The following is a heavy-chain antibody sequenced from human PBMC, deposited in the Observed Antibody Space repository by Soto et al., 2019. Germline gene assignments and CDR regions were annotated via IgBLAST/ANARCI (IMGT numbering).Heavy chain of an antibody. V-gene: IGHV4-59*08. CDR3: ARHSGSDFDWLLKVPVDAFDI. CDR1: GGSISSYY. D-gene: IGHD3-9*01. CDR2: IYYSGST. Sequence: SETLSLTCTVSGGSISSYYWSWIRQPPGKGLEWIGYIYYSGSTNYNPSLKSRVTISVDTSKNQFSLKLSSVTAADTAVYYCARHSGSDFDWLLKVPVDAFDIWGQGTMVTVSS. J-gene: IGHJ3*02.